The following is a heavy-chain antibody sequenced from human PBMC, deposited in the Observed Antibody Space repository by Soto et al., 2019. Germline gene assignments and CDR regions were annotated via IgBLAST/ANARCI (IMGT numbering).Heavy chain of an antibody. CDR3: ATSGYSSSFDY. D-gene: IGHD6-6*01. J-gene: IGHJ4*02. CDR1: GGSISSYY. V-gene: IGHV4-59*01. Sequence: SETLSLTCTISGGSISSYYWSWIRQPPGKGLEWIGYIYYSGSTNYNPSLKSRVTISVDTSKNQFSLKLTSVTAADTAVYYCATSGYSSSFDYWGQGTLVTVSS. CDR2: IYYSGST.